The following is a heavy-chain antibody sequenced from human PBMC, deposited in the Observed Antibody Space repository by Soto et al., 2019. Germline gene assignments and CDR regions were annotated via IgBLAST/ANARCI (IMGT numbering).Heavy chain of an antibody. J-gene: IGHJ6*02. V-gene: IGHV4-4*07. CDR1: GESISNFY. CDR2: VHVSGGT. Sequence: SETLSLTCSVSGESISNFYWSWIRQPAGKGLEWIGHVHVSGGTNYNAPLQSRVTMPVDTSNNHVSLQLRSLTAADTAVYYCARDRYAWYPGFDLDLWGPGTTVTVSS. D-gene: IGHD2-2*01. CDR3: ARDRYAWYPGFDLDL.